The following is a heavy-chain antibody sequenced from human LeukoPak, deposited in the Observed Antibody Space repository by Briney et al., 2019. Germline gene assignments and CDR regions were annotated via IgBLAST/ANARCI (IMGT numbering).Heavy chain of an antibody. Sequence: ASVKVSCKASGYTFIDYYIHWVRQAPGQGLEWMGRINPNSGGTDYAQNFQGRVTMTRDTSISTAYMELSRLRSDDTAVYYCARDLPSTSNWELXXWGXXXLVT. CDR2: INPNSGGT. J-gene: IGHJ1*01. D-gene: IGHD7-27*01. CDR1: GYTFIDYY. CDR3: ARDLPSTSNWELXX. V-gene: IGHV1-2*06.